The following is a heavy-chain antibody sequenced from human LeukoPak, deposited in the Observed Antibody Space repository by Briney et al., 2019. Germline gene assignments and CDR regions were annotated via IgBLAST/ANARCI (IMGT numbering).Heavy chain of an antibody. CDR1: GGSISSGSYY. CDR3: ARLCSGGSCYLYADAFDI. J-gene: IGHJ3*02. D-gene: IGHD2-15*01. CDR2: IYTSGST. Sequence: PSETLSLTCTVSGGSISSGSYYWSWIRQPAGKGLEWIGRIYTSGSTNYNPSLKSRVTISVDTSKSQFSLKLSSVTAADTAVYYCARLCSGGSCYLYADAFDIWGQGTMVTVFS. V-gene: IGHV4-61*02.